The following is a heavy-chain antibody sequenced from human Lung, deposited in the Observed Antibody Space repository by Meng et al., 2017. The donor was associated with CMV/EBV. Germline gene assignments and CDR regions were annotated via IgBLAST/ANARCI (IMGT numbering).Heavy chain of an antibody. CDR2: INPNSGGT. Sequence: ASXXVSXKASGYTFTGYYMHWVRQAPGQGLEWMGWINPNSGGTNYEQKFQGRVTMTRDTSISTAYMELSRLRSDDTAVYYCAGEDSGWWWPSYWGQGTGVTVSS. CDR1: GYTFTGYY. V-gene: IGHV1-2*02. CDR3: AGEDSGWWWPSY. J-gene: IGHJ4*02. D-gene: IGHD2-21*01.